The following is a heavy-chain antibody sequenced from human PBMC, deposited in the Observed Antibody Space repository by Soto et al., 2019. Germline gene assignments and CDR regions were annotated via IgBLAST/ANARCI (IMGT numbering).Heavy chain of an antibody. V-gene: IGHV4-31*03. CDR3: ARVVAAAAGRGYYYYYYMDV. CDR1: GGSISSGGYY. D-gene: IGHD6-13*01. CDR2: IYYSGST. J-gene: IGHJ6*03. Sequence: SETLSLTCTVSGGSISSGGYYWSWIRQHPGKGLEWIGYIYYSGSTYYNPSLKSRVTISVDTSKNQFSLKLSSVTAADTAVYYCARVVAAAAGRGYYYYYYMDVWGKGTTVTVSS.